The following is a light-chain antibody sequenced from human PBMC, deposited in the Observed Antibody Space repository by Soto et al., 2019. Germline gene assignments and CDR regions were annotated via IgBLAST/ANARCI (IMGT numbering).Light chain of an antibody. J-gene: IGKJ4*01. Sequence: DIVMTQSPDSLAVSLGERATINCKCSQSVLYSSNNKNYLAWYQQKPGQPPKLLIYWASTRESGVPDRFSGSGSGTDFTLTISSLRAEDVAVYYCQQYYSTPLNFGGGTKVDIK. CDR1: QSVLYSSNNKNY. CDR2: WAS. V-gene: IGKV4-1*01. CDR3: QQYYSTPLN.